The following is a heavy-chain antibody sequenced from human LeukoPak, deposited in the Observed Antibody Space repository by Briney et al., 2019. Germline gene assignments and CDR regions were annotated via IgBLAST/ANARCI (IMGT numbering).Heavy chain of an antibody. Sequence: TGGSLRLSCVASGLTFNKAWMTWVRQAPGRGLEWVGGIKSVTDRGTTDYAVPVKDRFIISRDDSKSTVYLQMNSLETEDTAVYYCTTQSNLNRRMIDWYFDLWGRGTLVTVSS. D-gene: IGHD4-11*01. J-gene: IGHJ2*01. CDR1: GLTFNKAW. V-gene: IGHV3-15*01. CDR3: TTQSNLNRRMIDWYFDL. CDR2: IKSVTDRGTT.